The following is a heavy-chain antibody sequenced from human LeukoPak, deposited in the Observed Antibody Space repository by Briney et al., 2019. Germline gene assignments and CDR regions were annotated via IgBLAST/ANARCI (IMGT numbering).Heavy chain of an antibody. CDR2: ISWNSGSI. CDR1: GFTFDDYA. V-gene: IGHV3-9*01. J-gene: IGHJ4*02. CDR3: AKDMSIAVAAVFDY. Sequence: PGRSLRLSCAASGFTFDDYAMHWVRQAPGKGLEWVSGISWNSGSIGYADSVKGRFTISRDNAKNSLYLQMNSLRAEDTALYYCAKDMSIAVAAVFDYWGQGTLVTVSS. D-gene: IGHD6-19*01.